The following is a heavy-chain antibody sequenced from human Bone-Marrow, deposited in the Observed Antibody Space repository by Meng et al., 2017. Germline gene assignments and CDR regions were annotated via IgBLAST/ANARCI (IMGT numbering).Heavy chain of an antibody. CDR3: SRGSVLWFGELYLYYYGMDV. Sequence: ASVTVSCQASGYTFPSYYMHWVRQAPGQGLEWMGIINPSGCSTSYAQKFQGRVSITRNESTSTVYMELSSLRAEDTAVYYCSRGSVLWFGELYLYYYGMDVWGQGTTVTVSS. V-gene: IGHV1-46*01. CDR1: GYTFPSYY. D-gene: IGHD3-10*01. CDR2: INPSGCST. J-gene: IGHJ6*02.